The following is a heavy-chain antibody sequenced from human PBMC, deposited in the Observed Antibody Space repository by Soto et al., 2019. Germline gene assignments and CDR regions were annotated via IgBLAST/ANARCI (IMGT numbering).Heavy chain of an antibody. CDR2: IWYDGSNK. V-gene: IGHV3-33*01. Sequence: QVQLVESGGGVVQPGRSLILSCAASGFTFSSYGMHWVRQAPGKGLEWVAVIWYDGSNKYYADSVKGRFTIPRDNSKNTLYLQMNSLRAEDTAVYYCASPYYYDSSGYSWDDAFDILGQGTMVTVSS. CDR3: ASPYYYDSSGYSWDDAFDI. J-gene: IGHJ3*02. D-gene: IGHD3-22*01. CDR1: GFTFSSYG.